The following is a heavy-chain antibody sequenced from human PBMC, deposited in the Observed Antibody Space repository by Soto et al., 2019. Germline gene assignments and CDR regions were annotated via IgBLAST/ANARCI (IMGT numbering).Heavy chain of an antibody. CDR2: ISGGGSST. Sequence: EVQLLESGGGLVQPGGSLRLSCAASGFAFNTYAMSWVRQAPGKGLEWVSAISGGGSSTYYADSVKGRFTISRDHSRNPLCRQMNSLRAEDTAADFCAQDALVYNKPRDYWGQGTLVAVSS. J-gene: IGHJ4*02. CDR1: GFAFNTYA. V-gene: IGHV3-23*01. CDR3: AQDALVYNKPRDY. D-gene: IGHD2-8*01.